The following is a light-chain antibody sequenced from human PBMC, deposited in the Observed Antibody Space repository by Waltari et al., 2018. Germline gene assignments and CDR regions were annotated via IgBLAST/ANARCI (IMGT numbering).Light chain of an antibody. V-gene: IGKV1-39*01. CDR3: QQSYSTPRHT. Sequence: DMQMTQPPSSMSASVGKRVPISCRARQSISNYLNWYQQKPEKAPKLLIYAASILQSGVPSRFSGNRSGTDFTLTISSLQPEDFATYYCQQSYSTPRHTLGGGTKVESK. J-gene: IGKJ4*01. CDR1: QSISNY. CDR2: AAS.